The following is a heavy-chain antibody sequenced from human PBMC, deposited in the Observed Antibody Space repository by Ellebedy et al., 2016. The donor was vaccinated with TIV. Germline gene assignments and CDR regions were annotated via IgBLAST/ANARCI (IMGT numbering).Heavy chain of an antibody. CDR2: FSVYNGNT. CDR1: GYTFSIFG. V-gene: IGHV1-18*04. D-gene: IGHD6-6*01. J-gene: IGHJ2*01. Sequence: AASVKVSCKASGYTFSIFGFSWVRQAPGQGLEWMGWFSVYNGNTNYAQKFQGRVSMTRDTSMSTVYMELSSLRSEDTAVYYCARSIPGGNYYLDLWGRGTLVTVSS. CDR3: ARSIPGGNYYLDL.